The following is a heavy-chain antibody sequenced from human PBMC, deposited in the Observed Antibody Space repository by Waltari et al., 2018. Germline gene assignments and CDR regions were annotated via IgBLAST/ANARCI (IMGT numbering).Heavy chain of an antibody. CDR2: VNPNGGGT. V-gene: IGHV1-2*02. CDR1: RDAVTEHY. CDR3: AREYCGGDCRLFDY. J-gene: IGHJ4*02. Sequence: LVQSGAEVMKPGASVRVSCKASRDAVTEHYIHWVRQAPGQGLGGVGWVNPNGGGTNYAQRCAGRITVTWDASITTAYMEFSRLTSGDTAVYFCAREYCGGDCRLFDYWGQGTPVTVSS. D-gene: IGHD2-21*02.